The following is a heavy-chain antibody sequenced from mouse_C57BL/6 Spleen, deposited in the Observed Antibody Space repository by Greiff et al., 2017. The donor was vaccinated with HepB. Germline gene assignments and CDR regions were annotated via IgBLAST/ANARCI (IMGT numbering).Heavy chain of an antibody. J-gene: IGHJ1*03. Sequence: EVKLMESGGGLVKPGGSLKLSCAASGFTFSSYAMSWVRQTPEKRLEWVATISDGGSYTYYPDNVKGRFTISRDNAKNNLYLQMSHLKSEDTAMYYCARDHGYYPHWYFDVWGTGTTVTVSS. CDR3: ARDHGYYPHWYFDV. CDR2: ISDGGSYT. CDR1: GFTFSSYA. V-gene: IGHV5-4*01. D-gene: IGHD2-3*01.